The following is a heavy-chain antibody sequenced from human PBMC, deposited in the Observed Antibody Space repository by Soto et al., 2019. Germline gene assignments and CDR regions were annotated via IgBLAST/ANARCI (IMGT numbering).Heavy chain of an antibody. CDR1: GFTFSSYA. Sequence: QVQLVESGGGVVQPGRSLRLSCAASGFTFSSYAMHWVRQAPGKGLEWVAVISYDGSNKYYADSVKGRFTISRDNSKNTLYLQMNSLRAEDTAVYYCARVGLSGYYYDSSGYYSFQHWGQGTLVTVSS. CDR3: ARVGLSGYYYDSSGYYSFQH. J-gene: IGHJ1*01. CDR2: ISYDGSNK. V-gene: IGHV3-30-3*01. D-gene: IGHD3-22*01.